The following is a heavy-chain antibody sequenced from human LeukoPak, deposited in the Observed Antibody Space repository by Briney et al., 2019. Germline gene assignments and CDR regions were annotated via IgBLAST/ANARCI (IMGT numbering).Heavy chain of an antibody. CDR3: ARDDWEYSSGYSPMDY. Sequence: GRSLRLSCAASGFTFSSYAMHWVRQAPGKGLEWVAVISYDGSNKYYADSVKGRFTISRDNSKNTLYLQMSSLRAEDTAVYYCARDDWEYSSGYSPMDYWGQGTLVTVSS. CDR2: ISYDGSNK. V-gene: IGHV3-30-3*01. D-gene: IGHD3-22*01. CDR1: GFTFSSYA. J-gene: IGHJ4*02.